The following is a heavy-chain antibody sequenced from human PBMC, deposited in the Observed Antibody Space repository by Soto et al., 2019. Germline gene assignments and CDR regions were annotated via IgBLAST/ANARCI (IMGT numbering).Heavy chain of an antibody. V-gene: IGHV3-30*18. CDR2: ISHDGSSK. Sequence: PGGSLRLSCAASGFTFSSYGMHWFRQAPGKGLEWVAVISHDGSSKSYADSVKGRFTISRDNSKNTLYLQMNSLRAEDTAVYYCAKEPLPNSSGWYWFDYCGQGTLVTVSS. D-gene: IGHD6-19*01. J-gene: IGHJ4*02. CDR1: GFTFSSYG. CDR3: AKEPLPNSSGWYWFDY.